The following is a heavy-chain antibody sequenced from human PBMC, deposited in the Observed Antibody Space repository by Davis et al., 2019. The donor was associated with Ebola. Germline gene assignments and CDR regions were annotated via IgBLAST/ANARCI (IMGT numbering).Heavy chain of an antibody. CDR3: ARGTDGYNPGGYFDS. V-gene: IGHV5-51*01. CDR2: IFPGDSDT. J-gene: IGHJ4*02. D-gene: IGHD5-24*01. CDR1: GYSFTTYW. Sequence: SRQGSGYSFTTYWIVRVRQMPGKGLECMGLIFPGDSDTRYSPSFQGQVTISADKSMSTAYLQWSSLKASDTAMYYCARGTDGYNPGGYFDSWGQGTLVTVSS.